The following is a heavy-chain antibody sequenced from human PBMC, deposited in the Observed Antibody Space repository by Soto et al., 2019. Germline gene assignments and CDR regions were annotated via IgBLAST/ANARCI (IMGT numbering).Heavy chain of an antibody. CDR2: FDPESGET. J-gene: IGHJ5*02. CDR1: GYTLTELS. D-gene: IGHD2-2*01. V-gene: IGHV1-24*01. CDR3: ARGYCSSTSCLSYNWFDP. Sequence: ASVKVSCKVSGYTLTELSMHWVRQAPGKGLEWMGGFDPESGETIYAQKFQGRVTMTKNTSTDTAYMELRSLRSEDTAVYYCARGYCSSTSCLSYNWFDPWGQGTLVTVSS.